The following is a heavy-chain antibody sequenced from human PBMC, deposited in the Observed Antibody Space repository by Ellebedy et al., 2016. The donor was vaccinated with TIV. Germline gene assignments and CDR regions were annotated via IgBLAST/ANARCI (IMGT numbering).Heavy chain of an antibody. J-gene: IGHJ4*02. D-gene: IGHD1-14*01. CDR2: IDLSDSDT. CDR1: AYSFINYW. CDR3: AKLGHRATPYDS. V-gene: IGHV5-51*01. Sequence: PGGSLRLSCQGSAYSFINYWIVWVRQMPGRGLEWMGIIDLSDSDTRYSPSFQGQVTISADRSVPTAYLHFNSLKPSDTAVYYCAKLGHRATPYDSWGQGTLVTVSS.